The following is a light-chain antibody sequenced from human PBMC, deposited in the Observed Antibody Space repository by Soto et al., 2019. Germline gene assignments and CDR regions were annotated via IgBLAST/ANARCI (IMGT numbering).Light chain of an antibody. CDR2: EVS. CDR3: SSYTSSSTYV. Sequence: QSVLTQPASVSGSPGQSSTISCTGTSSDVGGYNYVSWYQQHPGKAAKLMIYEVSNRPSGVSNRFSGSKSGNTASLTISGLQAEDEADYYCSSYTSSSTYVFGTGTKVPVL. J-gene: IGLJ1*01. V-gene: IGLV2-14*01. CDR1: SSDVGGYNY.